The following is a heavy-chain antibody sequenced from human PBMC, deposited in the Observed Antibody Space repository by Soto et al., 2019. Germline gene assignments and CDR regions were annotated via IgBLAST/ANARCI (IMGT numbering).Heavy chain of an antibody. CDR3: ARGPPHIVVVTATRFDP. D-gene: IGHD2-21*02. CDR1: GYTFTSYY. Sequence: VSVKVSCKASGYTFTSYYMHWVRQAPGQGLEWMGIINPSGGSTSYAQKFQGRVTMTRDTSTSTVYMELSSLRSEDTAVYYCARGPPHIVVVTATRFDPWGQGTLVTVSS. CDR2: INPSGGST. V-gene: IGHV1-46*01. J-gene: IGHJ5*02.